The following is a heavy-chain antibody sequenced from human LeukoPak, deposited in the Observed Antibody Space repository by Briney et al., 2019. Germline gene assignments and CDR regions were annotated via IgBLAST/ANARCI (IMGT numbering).Heavy chain of an antibody. CDR3: ARGVYYYDSTED. D-gene: IGHD3-22*01. CDR1: GGSFSGYY. Sequence: SETLSLTCAVYGGSFSGYYWSWIRQPPGKGLEWIGEINHSGSTNYNPSLKSRVTISVDTSKNQSSLKLSSVTAADTAVYYCARGVYYYDSTEDWGQGTLVTVSS. J-gene: IGHJ4*02. V-gene: IGHV4-34*01. CDR2: INHSGST.